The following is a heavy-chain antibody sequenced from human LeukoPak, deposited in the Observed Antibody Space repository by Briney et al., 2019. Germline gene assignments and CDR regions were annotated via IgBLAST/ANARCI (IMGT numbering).Heavy chain of an antibody. Sequence: ASVKVSCKASGYTFTSYDINWVRQAAGQGLEWMGWMNPNSGNTGYAQKCQGRGTITRNTSISTAYMELSSLRSEDTAVYYCARGTSSVWSFPYYYMVVWGKGNTVTVSS. D-gene: IGHD6-19*01. CDR2: MNPNSGNT. V-gene: IGHV1-8*03. CDR3: ARGTSSVWSFPYYYMVV. CDR1: GYTFTSYD. J-gene: IGHJ6*03.